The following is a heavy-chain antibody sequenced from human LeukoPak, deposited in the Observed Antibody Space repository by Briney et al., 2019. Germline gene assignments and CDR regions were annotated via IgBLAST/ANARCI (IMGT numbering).Heavy chain of an antibody. J-gene: IGHJ6*02. V-gene: IGHV1-46*01. D-gene: IGHD3-10*01. CDR3: ARDSYYYGSGNGLDV. CDR1: GYTFTNYY. Sequence: ASVKVSCKASGYTFTNYYMHWVRQAPGQGLEWMGFINPSGGSTRYAQNFQGRVTMTTDTSTSTAYMDLRSLRSDDTAVYYCARDSYYYGSGNGLDVWGQGTTVTVSS. CDR2: INPSGGST.